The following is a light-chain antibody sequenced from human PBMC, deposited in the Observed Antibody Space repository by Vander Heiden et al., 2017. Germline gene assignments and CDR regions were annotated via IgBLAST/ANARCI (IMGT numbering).Light chain of an antibody. Sequence: QSALTQPASVSVSPGLSNTISCTGTSSDIGGYSYVSWYQRHPGKAPKLIIYDVDSRPSGVSNRFSGSKSGKTASLTISGLQAEDEAEYYCSSYTTSGTFPYVFGAGTQVTVL. CDR2: DVD. CDR3: SSYTTSGTFPYV. CDR1: SSDIGGYSY. J-gene: IGLJ1*01. V-gene: IGLV2-14*01.